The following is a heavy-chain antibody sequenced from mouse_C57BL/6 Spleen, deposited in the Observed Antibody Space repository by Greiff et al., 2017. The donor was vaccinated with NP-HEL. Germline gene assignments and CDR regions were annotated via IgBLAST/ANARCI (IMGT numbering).Heavy chain of an antibody. CDR2: IHPNSGST. V-gene: IGHV1-64*01. D-gene: IGHD1-1*01. CDR1: GYTFTSYW. Sequence: QVQLQQPGAELVKPGASVKLSCKASGYTFTSYWMHWVKQRPGQGLEWIGMIHPNSGSTNYNEKFKSKATLTVDKSSSTAYMQLSSLTSEDSAVYYCARGGDYYGTMDYWGQGTSVTVSS. J-gene: IGHJ4*01. CDR3: ARGGDYYGTMDY.